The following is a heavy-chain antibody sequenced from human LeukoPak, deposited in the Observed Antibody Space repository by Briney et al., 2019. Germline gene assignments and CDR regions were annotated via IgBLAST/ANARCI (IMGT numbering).Heavy chain of an antibody. CDR2: INPKSGGT. D-gene: IGHD3-3*01. CDR1: GYTFTDYY. Sequence: ASVKVSCKASGYTFTDYYMHWLRQAPGQGLQWMGWINPKSGGTKYEQKFQGRVTLTRDTSIRTAYMELSRLTSDDTAVYYCAPQGRLSEWLPLDNWGQGTLVTVSS. CDR3: APQGRLSEWLPLDN. J-gene: IGHJ4*02. V-gene: IGHV1-2*02.